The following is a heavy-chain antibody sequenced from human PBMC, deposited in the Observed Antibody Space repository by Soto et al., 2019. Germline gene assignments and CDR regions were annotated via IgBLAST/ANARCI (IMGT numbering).Heavy chain of an antibody. V-gene: IGHV3-11*01. CDR3: XXXXXXXXXLVGATPGYYXMDX. D-gene: IGHD2-15*01. CDR1: GFTFSRYF. CDR2: ISGSGSPI. Sequence: QVQLVESGGGLVKPGGSLRLSCTASGFTFSRYFMAWIRQAPGKGLEWVSYISGSGSPIYDANSVKGRFTISRDNAKNSLFLQLNKLRVEDTAVXXXXXXXXXXXXLVGATPGYYXMDXWGQGTTVT. J-gene: IGHJ6*02.